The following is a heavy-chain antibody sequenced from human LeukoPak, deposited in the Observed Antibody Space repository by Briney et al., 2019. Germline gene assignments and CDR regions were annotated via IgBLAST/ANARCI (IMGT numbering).Heavy chain of an antibody. J-gene: IGHJ5*02. D-gene: IGHD5-18*01. CDR1: GYSISSGYY. CDR2: IYHSGST. V-gene: IGHV4-38-2*02. Sequence: PSETLSLTCAVSGYSISSGYYRGWIRPPPGAGLEWIGSIYHSGSTYDNPSLKSRATISVDTSKTQSSLKLTPVTAADTAVYYCARDLPTVDTAMVIRFDPWGQGTLVTVSS. CDR3: ARDLPTVDTAMVIRFDP.